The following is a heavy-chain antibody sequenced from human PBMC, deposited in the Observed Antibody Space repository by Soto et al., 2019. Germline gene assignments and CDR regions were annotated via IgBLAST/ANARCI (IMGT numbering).Heavy chain of an antibody. CDR2: VSGYNYNT. D-gene: IGHD2-8*01. Sequence: ASVKVSCKASGYSFRSYGINWVRQAPGQVLEWIGWVSGYNYNTKYAQKLQGRITVTTDTSTNTAYMELRSLRSDDTAVYYCGRSSSMLGAGWSDSWGRGTLVTVSS. V-gene: IGHV1-18*01. CDR3: GRSSSMLGAGWSDS. CDR1: GYSFRSYG. J-gene: IGHJ5*01.